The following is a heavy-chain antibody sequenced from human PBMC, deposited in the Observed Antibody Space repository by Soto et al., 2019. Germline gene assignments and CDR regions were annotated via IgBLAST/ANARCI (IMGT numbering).Heavy chain of an antibody. J-gene: IGHJ4*02. D-gene: IGHD6-25*01. CDR1: GGSFSGYY. V-gene: IGHV4-34*01. Sequence: NPSETLSLTCAVYGGSFSGYYWSWIRQPPGKGLEWIGEINHSGSTNYNPSLRSRVTISVDTSKNQVSLKLNSVTAADTAVYYCTRGSGDYWGQGTLVTVSS. CDR2: INHSGST. CDR3: TRGSGDY.